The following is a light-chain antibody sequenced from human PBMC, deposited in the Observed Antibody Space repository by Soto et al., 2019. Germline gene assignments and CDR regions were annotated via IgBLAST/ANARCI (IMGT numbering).Light chain of an antibody. CDR1: QSVSSSY. V-gene: IGKV3-20*01. CDR2: GAS. J-gene: IGKJ4*01. Sequence: EIVLTQSPGTLSLSPGERATLSCRASQSVSSSYLAWYQQKPVQAPRLLIYGASSRATGIPDRFSGSGSGTDFTLTISGLETEDFAVYYCQQYGSSPLTLGGGTKVEIK. CDR3: QQYGSSPLT.